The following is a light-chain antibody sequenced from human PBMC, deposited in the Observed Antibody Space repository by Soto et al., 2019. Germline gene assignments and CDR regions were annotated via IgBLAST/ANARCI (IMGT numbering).Light chain of an antibody. V-gene: IGKV4-1*01. CDR3: QQYSSTPRT. CDR2: WAS. CDR1: QSVLHSSNNQNY. J-gene: IGKJ1*01. Sequence: DIVMTQSPDSLAVSLGERATINCKSSQSVLHSSNNQNYLAWYQQKPGQPPKLLIYWASTRESGVPDRFSGSGSGTDFTLTISTLQAEDVAVYYCQQYSSTPRTFGQGPKVDIK.